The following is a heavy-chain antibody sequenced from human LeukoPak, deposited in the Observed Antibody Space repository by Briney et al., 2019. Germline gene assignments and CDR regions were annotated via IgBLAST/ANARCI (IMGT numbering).Heavy chain of an antibody. Sequence: GGSLRLACAASGFTFSSYGMHWVRQAPGKGLDWVAVISYDGSNKYYADSVKGRFTISRDNSKNTLYLQMNSLRAEDTAVYYCAKGALDYAIDPWGQGTLVTVSS. D-gene: IGHD4-17*01. V-gene: IGHV3-30*18. J-gene: IGHJ5*02. CDR1: GFTFSSYG. CDR2: ISYDGSNK. CDR3: AKGALDYAIDP.